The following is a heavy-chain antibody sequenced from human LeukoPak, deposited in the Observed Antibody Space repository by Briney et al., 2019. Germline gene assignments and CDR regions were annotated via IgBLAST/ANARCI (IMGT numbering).Heavy chain of an antibody. D-gene: IGHD3-10*01. CDR3: ARAVTMVRGASEYFQH. V-gene: IGHV3-11*01. CDR2: ISSSGSTI. Sequence: GGSLRLSCAASGFTFSDYYMSWIRQAPGKGLEWVSYISSSGSTIYYADSVKGRFTISRDNAKNSLYLQMNSLRAEDTAVYYCARAVTMVRGASEYFQHLGQGTLVPVSS. J-gene: IGHJ1*01. CDR1: GFTFSDYY.